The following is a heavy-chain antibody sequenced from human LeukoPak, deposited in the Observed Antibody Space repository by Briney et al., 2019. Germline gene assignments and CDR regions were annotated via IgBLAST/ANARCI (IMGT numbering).Heavy chain of an antibody. V-gene: IGHV3-7*01. J-gene: IGHJ4*02. CDR2: IKQDGSEK. CDR1: GFTFSSYW. D-gene: IGHD3-10*01. CDR3: ARDQMVRGVHDLDY. Sequence: GGSLRLSCAASGFTFSSYWMSWVRQAPGKGLEWVANIKQDGSEKYYVDSVKGRFTISRDNSKNTLYLQMNSLRAEDTAVYYCARDQMVRGVHDLDYWGQGTLVTVSS.